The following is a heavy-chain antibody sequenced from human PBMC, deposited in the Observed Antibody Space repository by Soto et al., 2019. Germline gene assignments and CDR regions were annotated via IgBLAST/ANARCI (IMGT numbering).Heavy chain of an antibody. V-gene: IGHV1-69*13. Sequence: ASVKVSCKASGGTFSSYAISWVRQAPGQGLEWMGGIIPIFGTANYAQKFQGRVTITADESTSTAYMELSSLRSEDTAVYYCASERAEMATIGCMDVWGQGTTVTVSS. CDR1: GGTFSSYA. CDR2: IIPIFGTA. CDR3: ASERAEMATIGCMDV. J-gene: IGHJ6*02. D-gene: IGHD5-12*01.